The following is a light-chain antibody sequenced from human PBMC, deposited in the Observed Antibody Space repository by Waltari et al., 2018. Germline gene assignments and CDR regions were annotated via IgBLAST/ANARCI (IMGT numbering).Light chain of an antibody. CDR1: SSDVGAYNY. Sequence: QSALTQPPSASGSPGQSVTISCTGTSSDVGAYNYVSWYQQHPGKAPKLMIYEVTKRASGVPDRFSGSKSGNPASMPVSGLQAEDEADYYCSSYAGSNKGVFGGGTHLTVL. CDR3: SSYAGSNKGV. J-gene: IGLJ2*01. V-gene: IGLV2-8*01. CDR2: EVT.